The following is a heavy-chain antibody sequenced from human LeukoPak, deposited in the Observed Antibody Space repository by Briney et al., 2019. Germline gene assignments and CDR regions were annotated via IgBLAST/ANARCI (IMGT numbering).Heavy chain of an antibody. CDR3: TRESITMIVGFDY. V-gene: IGHV3-49*03. CDR1: GFTFDDYA. CDR2: IRSKAYGGTT. D-gene: IGHD3-22*01. J-gene: IGHJ4*02. Sequence: RSLRLSXTASGFTFDDYAMSWFRQAPGKGLEWAGFIRSKAYGGTTEYAASVKGRFTISRDDSKSIAYLQMNSLKTEDTAVYYCTRESITMIVGFDYWGQGTLVTVSS.